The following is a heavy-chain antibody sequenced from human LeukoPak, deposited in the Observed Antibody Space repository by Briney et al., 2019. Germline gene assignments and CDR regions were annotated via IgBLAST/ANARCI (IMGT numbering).Heavy chain of an antibody. V-gene: IGHV4-34*01. D-gene: IGHD3-9*01. Sequence: PSETLSLTCAVYGGSFSGYYWSWIRQPPGKGLEWIGEINHSGSTNYNPSLKSRVTISVDTSKNQFSLKLSSMTAADTADCARHAAVAYFDILTEEDYWGQGTLVTVSS. CDR1: GGSFSGYY. J-gene: IGHJ4*02. CDR2: INHSGST. CDR3: ARHAAVAYFDILTEEDY.